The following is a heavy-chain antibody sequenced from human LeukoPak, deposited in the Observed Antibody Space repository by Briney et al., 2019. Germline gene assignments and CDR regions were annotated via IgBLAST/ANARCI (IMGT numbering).Heavy chain of an antibody. Sequence: GGSLRLSCAASGFTFSNYWMHWVRQAPGKGLVWVSRINSDGNSTSYADSVKGRFTISRDNAKNTLYLQINSLRAEDTAVYYCARDWSYDFCSRYYMEDWGQGTLVTVSS. CDR3: ARDWSYDFCSRYYMED. V-gene: IGHV3-74*01. CDR2: INSDGNST. D-gene: IGHD3-3*01. J-gene: IGHJ4*02. CDR1: GFTFSNYW.